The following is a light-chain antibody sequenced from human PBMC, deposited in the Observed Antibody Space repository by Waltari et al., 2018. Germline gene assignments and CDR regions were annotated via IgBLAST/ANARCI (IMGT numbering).Light chain of an antibody. CDR1: RTNIGSNT. Sequence: QSLVTQSPSASGAPGQRVTISCSGRRTNIGSNTVTWYQHRPGTAPKLLIHNTDQRPSGAPDRSCASKSGTSASLAISGLQSADEADYYCASWDDSLGGSLIFGGGTKLTVL. V-gene: IGLV1-44*01. CDR3: ASWDDSLGGSLI. CDR2: NTD. J-gene: IGLJ2*01.